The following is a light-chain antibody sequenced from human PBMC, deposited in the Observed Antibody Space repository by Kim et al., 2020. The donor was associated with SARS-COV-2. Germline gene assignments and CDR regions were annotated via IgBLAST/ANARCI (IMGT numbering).Light chain of an antibody. CDR3: AAWDDSLGGSYV. J-gene: IGLJ1*01. CDR2: RND. V-gene: IGLV1-44*01. CDR1: RTNIASTT. Sequence: VTMSCSGARTNIASTTVNYDQQLPGTAPQHLIYRNDRRPSGLPDRCSASKSGTAASQAVSGLQSGDEDDYYGAAWDDSLGGSYVFGTGTQVTVL.